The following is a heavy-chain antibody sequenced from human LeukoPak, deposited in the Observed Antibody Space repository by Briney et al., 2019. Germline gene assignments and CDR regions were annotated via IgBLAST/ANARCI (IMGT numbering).Heavy chain of an antibody. CDR2: IYYSGST. CDR3: ARDRHYYDSSGYYAGFDY. CDR1: GGSFSGYY. Sequence: SETLSLTCAVYGGSFSGYYWSWIRQPPGKGLEWIGYIYYSGSTNYNPSLKSRVTISVDTSKNQFSLKLSSVTAADTAVYYCARDRHYYDSSGYYAGFDYWGQGTLVTVSS. J-gene: IGHJ4*02. V-gene: IGHV4-59*01. D-gene: IGHD3-22*01.